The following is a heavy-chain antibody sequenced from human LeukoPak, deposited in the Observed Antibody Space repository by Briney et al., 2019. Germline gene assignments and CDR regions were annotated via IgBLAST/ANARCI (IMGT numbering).Heavy chain of an antibody. CDR2: IHSDGSST. D-gene: IGHD3-9*01. CDR1: GFTFSSYW. CDR3: AKVSYDILTGYHLVGYYFDY. V-gene: IGHV3-74*01. J-gene: IGHJ4*02. Sequence: GGSLRLSCAASGFTFSSYWMHWVRQAPGKGLVWVSRIHSDGSSTNYADSVKGRFTISRGNSKNTLYLQMNSLRAEDTAVYYCAKVSYDILTGYHLVGYYFDYWGQGTLVTVSS.